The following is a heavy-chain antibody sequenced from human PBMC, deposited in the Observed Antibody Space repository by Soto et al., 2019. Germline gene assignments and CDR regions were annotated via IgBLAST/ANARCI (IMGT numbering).Heavy chain of an antibody. D-gene: IGHD4-17*01. J-gene: IGHJ6*02. V-gene: IGHV3-30*18. CDR3: AKEQEDYGGRVHYYGKDV. Sequence: QVQLVESGGGVVQPGRSLRLSCAASGFTFSSYGMHWVRQAPGKGLEWVAVISYDGSNKYYADSVKGRFTISRDNSKNTLYLQMNSLRAEDTAVYYCAKEQEDYGGRVHYYGKDVWGQGTTVTVSS. CDR2: ISYDGSNK. CDR1: GFTFSSYG.